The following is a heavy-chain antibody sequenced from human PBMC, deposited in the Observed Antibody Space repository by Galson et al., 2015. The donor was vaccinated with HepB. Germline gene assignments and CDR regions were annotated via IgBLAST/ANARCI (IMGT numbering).Heavy chain of an antibody. CDR3: ARGKPRDIVVVVAATPSFDY. CDR1: GYTFTSYY. D-gene: IGHD2-15*01. CDR2: INPSGGST. V-gene: IGHV1-46*01. Sequence: SVKVSCKASGYTFTSYYMHWVRQAPGQGLEWMGIINPSGGSTSYAQKFQGRVTMTRDTSTSTVYMELSSLRSEDTAVYYCARGKPRDIVVVVAATPSFDYWGQGTLVTVSS. J-gene: IGHJ4*02.